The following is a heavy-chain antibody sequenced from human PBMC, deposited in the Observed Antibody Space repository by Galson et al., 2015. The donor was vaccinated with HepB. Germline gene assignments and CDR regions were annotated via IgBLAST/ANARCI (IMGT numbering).Heavy chain of an antibody. J-gene: IGHJ4*02. CDR3: ARDVLFVRYLFAGPDY. D-gene: IGHD3-9*01. CDR1: GFTFGSYG. CDR2: IWYDGIKT. V-gene: IGHV3-33*08. Sequence: SLRLSCAASGFTFGSYGMHWVRQAPGKGLEWVAVIWYDGIKTYYADSVKGRFTISRDNSKDTLYLEMNTLRAEDTAVYYCARDVLFVRYLFAGPDYWGQGTLVTVSS.